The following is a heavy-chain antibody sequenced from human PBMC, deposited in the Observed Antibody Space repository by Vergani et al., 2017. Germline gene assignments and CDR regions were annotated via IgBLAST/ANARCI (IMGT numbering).Heavy chain of an antibody. CDR3: GYDSSGYYYFDY. CDR2: IYPGYSDT. V-gene: IGHV5-51*01. Sequence: EVQLVQSGAEVKKPGESLKISCTGSGYSFTTYWIGWVRQMPRKGLECIGIIYPGYSDTRYSPSFQGQVTISADKSISTAYLQWSSLKASDTAMYYCGYDSSGYYYFDYWGQGTLVTVSS. J-gene: IGHJ4*02. D-gene: IGHD3-22*01. CDR1: GYSFTTYW.